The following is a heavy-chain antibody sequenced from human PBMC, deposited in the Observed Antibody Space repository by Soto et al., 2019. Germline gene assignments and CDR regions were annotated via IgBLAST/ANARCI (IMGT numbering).Heavy chain of an antibody. D-gene: IGHD3-3*01. J-gene: IGHJ6*03. CDR1: GFTFSSYW. CDR3: ARAVRAYDFWSGPTPPYYYYYMDV. Sequence: GGSLRLSCAASGFTFSSYWMSWVRQAPGKGLEWVANKKQDGSEKFYVDSVKCRFTISRDNAKNSLYLQMNSLRAEDTALYYCARAVRAYDFWSGPTPPYYYYYMDVWGKGTTVTVSS. CDR2: KKQDGSEK. V-gene: IGHV3-7*01.